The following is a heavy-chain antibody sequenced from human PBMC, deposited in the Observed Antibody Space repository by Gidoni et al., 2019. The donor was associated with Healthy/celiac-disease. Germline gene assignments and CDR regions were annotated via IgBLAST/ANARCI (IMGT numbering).Heavy chain of an antibody. CDR1: GGSVSTGSYY. D-gene: IGHD6-6*01. Sequence: QLQESGPGLVKPSETLSLTCTVSGGSVSTGSYYWSWIRQPPGKGLEWIEYIDYSGTTNYNPSLKSRVTISVDTSKNQFSLKLSSVTAADTAVYYCARDPAARRFDYWGQGTLVTVSS. CDR3: ARDPAARRFDY. CDR2: IDYSGTT. J-gene: IGHJ4*02. V-gene: IGHV4-61*01.